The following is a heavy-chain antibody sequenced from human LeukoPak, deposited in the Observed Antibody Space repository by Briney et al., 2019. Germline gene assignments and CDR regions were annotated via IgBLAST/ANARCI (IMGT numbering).Heavy chain of an antibody. CDR1: GFTLTWHV. V-gene: IGHV3-30*03. J-gene: IGHJ4*02. Sequence: GGSLRLSCSASGFTLTWHVLHWVRQAPGKGLEWVAIISNDGSRKYYAHSVEGRFTISRDNSKNTLYLQMDSLRAEDTAVYYCARDRAWNYFDYWGQGTLVTVSS. D-gene: IGHD3-3*01. CDR2: ISNDGSRK. CDR3: ARDRAWNYFDY.